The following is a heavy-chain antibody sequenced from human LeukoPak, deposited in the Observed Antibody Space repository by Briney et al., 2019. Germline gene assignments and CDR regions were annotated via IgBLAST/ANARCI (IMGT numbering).Heavy chain of an antibody. CDR1: GYTFTNYG. V-gene: IGHV1-18*04. CDR2: FSVYNGNT. D-gene: IGHD5-12*01. J-gene: IGHJ4*02. CDR3: ARDLRSGSFPPPFDY. Sequence: ASVKVSCKASGYTFTNYGISWVRQAPGQGLEWMGWFSVYNGNTNYAENLQGRVTVTTDTSTNTAYMELRSLRSDDTAVYYCARDLRSGSFPPPFDYWGQGTLVTVSS.